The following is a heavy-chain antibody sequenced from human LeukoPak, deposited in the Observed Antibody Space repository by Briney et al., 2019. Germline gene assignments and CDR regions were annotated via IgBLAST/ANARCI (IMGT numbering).Heavy chain of an antibody. CDR2: INPNSGGT. Sequence: GASVKVSCKASGYTFTGYYMHWVRQAPGQGLEWMGWINPNSGGTNYAQKFQGRVTMTRDTSISTAYMELSRLRSDDTAVYYCASRAEPELRDWGNAFDIWGQGTMVTVSS. CDR3: ASRAEPELRDWGNAFDI. CDR1: GYTFTGYY. J-gene: IGHJ3*02. D-gene: IGHD1-7*01. V-gene: IGHV1-2*02.